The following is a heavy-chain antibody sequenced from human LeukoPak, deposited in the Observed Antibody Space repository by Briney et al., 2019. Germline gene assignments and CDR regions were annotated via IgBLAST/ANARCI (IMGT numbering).Heavy chain of an antibody. Sequence: GGSLRLSCAASGFTFSSYWMSWVRQAPGKGLEWVANIKKDGSEKYYVDSVKGRFTVSRDNAKTSLYLQMNSLRAEDTAVYYCARHLSGITGYTYGRGIDYWGQGTLVTVSS. CDR1: GFTFSSYW. V-gene: IGHV3-7*01. CDR3: ARHLSGITGYTYGRGIDY. CDR2: IKKDGSEK. J-gene: IGHJ4*02. D-gene: IGHD5-18*01.